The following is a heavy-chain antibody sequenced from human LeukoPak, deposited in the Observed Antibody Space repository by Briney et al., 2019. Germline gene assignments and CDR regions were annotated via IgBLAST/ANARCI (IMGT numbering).Heavy chain of an antibody. J-gene: IGHJ4*02. D-gene: IGHD3-10*01. CDR2: INPNSGGT. Sequence: ASVKVSCKASGYTFTGYFMHWVRQAPGQGLEWMGWINPNSGGTNYAQKFQGRVTMTRDTSINTAYMEVSRLRSDDTAVYYCASLGGKYGSGSYAPFDYWGQGTLVTVSS. V-gene: IGHV1-2*02. CDR3: ASLGGKYGSGSYAPFDY. CDR1: GYTFTGYF.